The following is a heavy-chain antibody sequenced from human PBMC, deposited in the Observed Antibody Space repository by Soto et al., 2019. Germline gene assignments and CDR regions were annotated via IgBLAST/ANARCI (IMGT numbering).Heavy chain of an antibody. J-gene: IGHJ4*02. CDR2: ISGSGGST. V-gene: IGHV3-23*01. Sequence: EVQLLESGGTLVQPGGSLRLSCAASGFTFSSYAMSWVRQAPGKGLEWVSSISGSGGSTNYADSVKGRFTISRDNSKNTLYRQRNSLRTSDTAVFYCAKDADSSGYPFYFDYWGQGTLVTVSS. D-gene: IGHD3-22*01. CDR3: AKDADSSGYPFYFDY. CDR1: GFTFSSYA.